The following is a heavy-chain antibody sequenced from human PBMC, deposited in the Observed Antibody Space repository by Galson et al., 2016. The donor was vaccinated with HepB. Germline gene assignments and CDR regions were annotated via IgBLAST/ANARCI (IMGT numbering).Heavy chain of an antibody. Sequence: SLRLSCAASGFSFSAYTMNWVRQAPGKGLEWVSSISSSGDYIYYADSVKGRFTISRDNARNSLFLQMTSLRVEDTAVFYCASDLDTVTTNLLGGDYYFALDVWCKGTTVIVAS. J-gene: IGHJ6*04. CDR3: ASDLDTVTTNLLGGDYYFALDV. CDR1: GFSFSAYT. CDR2: ISSSGDYI. D-gene: IGHD4-17*01. V-gene: IGHV3-21*01.